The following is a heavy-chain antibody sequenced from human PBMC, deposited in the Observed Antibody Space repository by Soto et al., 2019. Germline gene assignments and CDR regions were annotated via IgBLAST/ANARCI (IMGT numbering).Heavy chain of an antibody. D-gene: IGHD3-10*01. V-gene: IGHV4-59*08. Sequence: SETLSLTCTVSGGSISSYYWSWIRQPPGKGLEWIGYIYYSGSTNYNPSLKSRVTISVDTSKNQFSLKLSSVTAADTAVYYCARRYGGAFDIWGQGTMVTVSS. CDR2: IYYSGST. CDR3: ARRYGGAFDI. J-gene: IGHJ3*02. CDR1: GGSISSYY.